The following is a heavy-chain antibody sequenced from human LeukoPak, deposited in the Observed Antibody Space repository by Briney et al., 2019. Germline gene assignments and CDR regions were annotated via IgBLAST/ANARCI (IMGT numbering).Heavy chain of an antibody. CDR3: APPPYYYETNGYSVA. Sequence: PSETLSLTCTVSGDSISSGDYYWSWIRQSAGKGLEWIGHVYSSGSTNYQSALKSRVTISVDTSKNQFSLNLTSVTAADTAVYYCAPPPYYYETNGYSVAWGQGTLVTVSS. CDR1: GDSISSGDYY. V-gene: IGHV4-61*09. D-gene: IGHD3-22*01. J-gene: IGHJ5*02. CDR2: VYSSGST.